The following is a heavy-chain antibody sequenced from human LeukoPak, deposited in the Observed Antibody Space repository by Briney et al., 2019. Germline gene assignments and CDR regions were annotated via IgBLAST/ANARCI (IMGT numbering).Heavy chain of an antibody. D-gene: IGHD1-26*01. CDR2: ITGGGGTT. CDR3: ARMREYSGNSYPNFDY. J-gene: IGHJ4*02. CDR1: GFTFSSCA. V-gene: IGHV3-23*01. Sequence: PGASLRLSCAASGFTFSSCAMSWVCQAPGKGLEWVSTITGGGGTTYYADSVKGRFTISRDTSKNTLFLQMNSLRAEDTAVYYCARMREYSGNSYPNFDYWGQGTLVTVSS.